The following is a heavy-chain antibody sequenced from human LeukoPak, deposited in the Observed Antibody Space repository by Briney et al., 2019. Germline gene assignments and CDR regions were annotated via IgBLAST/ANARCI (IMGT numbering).Heavy chain of an antibody. J-gene: IGHJ2*01. CDR2: IYYGGST. D-gene: IGHD3-10*02. V-gene: IGHV4-59*01. CDR3: AREDVWFFDL. Sequence: PSETLSLTCSVSGGSFSSYFWSRIRQPPGKGLEWIGYIYYGGSTNYNPSLKSRVTISVDTSKNQFSLKVGSVTAADTAVYYCAREDVWFFDLWGRGTLVTVSS. CDR1: GGSFSSYF.